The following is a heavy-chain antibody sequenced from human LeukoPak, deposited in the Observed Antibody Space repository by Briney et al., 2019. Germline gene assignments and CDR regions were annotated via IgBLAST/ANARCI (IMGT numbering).Heavy chain of an antibody. D-gene: IGHD1-26*01. CDR3: ASLRERSYYARGFDY. J-gene: IGHJ4*02. CDR2: IYYSGST. Sequence: ETLSLTCTVSGGSISSSSYYWGWIRQPPGKGLDWIGSIYYSGSTYYNPSLKSRVTISVDTSKNQFSLKLSSVTAADTAVFYCASLRERSYYARGFDYWGQGTLVTVSS. V-gene: IGHV4-39*01. CDR1: GGSISSSSYY.